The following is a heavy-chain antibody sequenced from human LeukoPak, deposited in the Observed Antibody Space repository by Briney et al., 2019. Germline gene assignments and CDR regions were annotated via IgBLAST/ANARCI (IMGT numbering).Heavy chain of an antibody. CDR2: ISGSGGST. CDR3: AKDTPRNLYGYYYDSSGVY. CDR1: GFTFSSYA. D-gene: IGHD3-22*01. J-gene: IGHJ4*02. Sequence: GGSLRLSCAASGFTFSSYAMSWVRQAPGKGLEWVSAISGSGGSTYYADSVKGRFTISRDNSKNTLYLQMNSLRAEDTAVYYCAKDTPRNLYGYYYDSSGVYWGQGTLVTVSS. V-gene: IGHV3-23*01.